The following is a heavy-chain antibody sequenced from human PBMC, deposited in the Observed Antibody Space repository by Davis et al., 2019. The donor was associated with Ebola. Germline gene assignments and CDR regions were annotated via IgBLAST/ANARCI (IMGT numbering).Heavy chain of an antibody. CDR1: GFTFSSYW. CDR2: IKNDGTTV. J-gene: IGHJ6*02. D-gene: IGHD3-16*01. V-gene: IGHV3-74*01. CDR3: ARDTSRRMDV. Sequence: GESLKISCAASGFTFSSYWMHWVRQVPGRGLEWVSIIKNDGTTVRYADSVKDRFTISRDNAKDTMYLQLNSLRAEDTAVYYCARDTSRRMDVWGQGTTVTVSS.